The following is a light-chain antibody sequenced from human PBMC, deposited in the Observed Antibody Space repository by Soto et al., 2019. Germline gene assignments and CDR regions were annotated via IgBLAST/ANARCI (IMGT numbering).Light chain of an antibody. Sequence: EIVLTQSPATLSLSPGERATLSCRASQSISSYLAWYQQKPGQAPRLLIYDAASRATGIPARFSGSGSRTDFTLTISSLEPEDFAVYYCQQLSNWPYTFGQGTKLEIK. V-gene: IGKV3-11*01. J-gene: IGKJ2*01. CDR1: QSISSY. CDR3: QQLSNWPYT. CDR2: DAA.